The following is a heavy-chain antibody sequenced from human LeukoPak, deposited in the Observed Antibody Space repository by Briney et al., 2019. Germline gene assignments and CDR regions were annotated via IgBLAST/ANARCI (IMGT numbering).Heavy chain of an antibody. D-gene: IGHD2-2*02. V-gene: IGHV4-30-4*08. CDR2: IYCSGST. CDR3: ARDPAPGYCSSTSCYTPYYFDY. J-gene: IGHJ4*02. Sequence: SETLSLTCTVSGGSISSGDYYWSWIRQPPGKGLEWIGYIYCSGSTYYNPSLKSRVTISVDTSKNQFSLKLSSVTAADTAVYYCARDPAPGYCSSTSCYTPYYFDYWGQRSLVTVSS. CDR1: GGSISSGDYY.